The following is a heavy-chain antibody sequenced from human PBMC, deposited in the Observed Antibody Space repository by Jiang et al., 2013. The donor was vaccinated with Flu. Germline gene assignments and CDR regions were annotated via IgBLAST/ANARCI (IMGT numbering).Heavy chain of an antibody. Sequence: ETLSLTCTVSGGSISNYYWSWIRQPPGKGLEWIGFIYYTGTTSYNPSLESRVTISVDTSKNQFSLRLSSVTAADTAVYYCARHWRGYCSGGSCYQSSWFDPWGQGTLVNVSS. J-gene: IGHJ5*02. D-gene: IGHD2-15*01. CDR1: GGSISNYY. V-gene: IGHV4-59*08. CDR3: ARHWRGYCSGGSCYQSSWFDP. CDR2: IYYTGTT.